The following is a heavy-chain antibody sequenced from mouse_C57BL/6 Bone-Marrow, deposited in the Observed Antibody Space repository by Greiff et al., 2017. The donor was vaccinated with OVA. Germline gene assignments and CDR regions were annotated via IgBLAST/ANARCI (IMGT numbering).Heavy chain of an antibody. CDR3: AIPRYYAMDY. J-gene: IGHJ4*01. V-gene: IGHV1-55*01. CDR1: GYTFTSYW. Sequence: QVQLQQPGAELVKPGASVKMSCKASGYTFTSYWITWVKQRPGQGLEWIGDIYPGSGSTNYNEKFKSKATLTVDKSSSTAYMQLSSLTSEDSAVYYCAIPRYYAMDYWGQGTSVTVSS. D-gene: IGHD5-1-1*01. CDR2: IYPGSGST.